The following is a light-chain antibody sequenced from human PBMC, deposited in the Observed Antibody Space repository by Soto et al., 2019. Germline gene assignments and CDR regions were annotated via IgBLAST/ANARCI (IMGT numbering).Light chain of an antibody. J-gene: IGKJ1*01. CDR3: QQYDNWWT. CDR2: GAS. Sequence: EIVMTQSPATLSVSPGERATLSCRASQSVTSNLAWYQKKPGQAPRLLIYGASTRATGIPARFSGSGSGTDFTLTISSVQSEDFAVYYCQQYDNWWTFGQGTRVEIK. CDR1: QSVTSN. V-gene: IGKV3-15*01.